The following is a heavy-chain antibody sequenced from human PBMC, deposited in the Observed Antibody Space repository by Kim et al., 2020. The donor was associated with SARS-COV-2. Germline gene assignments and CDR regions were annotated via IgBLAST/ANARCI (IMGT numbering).Heavy chain of an antibody. Sequence: ASVKVSCKASGYTFTSYGISWVRQAPGQGLEWMGWISAYNGNTNYAQKLQGRVTMTTDTSTSTAYMELRSLRSDDTAVYYCAREAELLWFGELFFCDYWGQGTLVTVSS. V-gene: IGHV1-18*01. CDR1: GYTFTSYG. J-gene: IGHJ4*02. CDR3: AREAELLWFGELFFCDY. CDR2: ISAYNGNT. D-gene: IGHD3-10*01.